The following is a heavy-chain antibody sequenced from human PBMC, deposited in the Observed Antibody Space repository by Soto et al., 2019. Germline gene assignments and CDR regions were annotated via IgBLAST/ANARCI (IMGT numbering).Heavy chain of an antibody. Sequence: EVQLVESGGGLVQPGGSLRLSCAASGFTFSSYSMNWVRQAPGKGLEWVSYISSSSSTIYYADSVKGRFTISRDNAKNSMYLQMNSLRAEDTAVYYCAICSGYNYYYYYYMDVWGKGTTVTVSS. CDR2: ISSSSSTI. D-gene: IGHD2-15*01. J-gene: IGHJ6*03. CDR1: GFTFSSYS. CDR3: AICSGYNYYYYYYMDV. V-gene: IGHV3-48*01.